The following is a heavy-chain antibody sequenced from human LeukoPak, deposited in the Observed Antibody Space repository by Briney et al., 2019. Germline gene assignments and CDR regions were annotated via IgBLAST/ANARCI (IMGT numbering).Heavy chain of an antibody. CDR1: GYSISSGYY. CDR2: IYHSGST. Sequence: ETLSLPCTVSGYSISSGYYWGWIRQPPGKGLEWIGSIYHSGSTYYNPSLKSRVTISVDTSKNQFSLKLSSVTAADTAVYYCARDRDGYNIRYFQHWGQGTLVTVSS. V-gene: IGHV4-38-2*02. D-gene: IGHD5-24*01. CDR3: ARDRDGYNIRYFQH. J-gene: IGHJ1*01.